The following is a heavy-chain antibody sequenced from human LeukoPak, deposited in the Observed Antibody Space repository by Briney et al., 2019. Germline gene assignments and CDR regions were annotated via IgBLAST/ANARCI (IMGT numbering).Heavy chain of an antibody. CDR2: ISGSGVST. V-gene: IGHV3-23*01. CDR1: GFTFSSYA. J-gene: IGHJ4*02. CDR3: AKVIGYTYGFDY. Sequence: GGSLRLSCAASGFTFSSYAMTWVRQAPGKGLEWVSAISGSGVSTYYADSVKGRFTISRDNSKNTLYLQMNSLRAEDTAVYYCAKVIGYTYGFDYWGQGTMVTVCS. D-gene: IGHD5-18*01.